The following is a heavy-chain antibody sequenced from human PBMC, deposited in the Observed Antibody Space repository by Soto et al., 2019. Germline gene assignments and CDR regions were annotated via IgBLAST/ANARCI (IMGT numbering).Heavy chain of an antibody. J-gene: IGHJ4*02. Sequence: PGGSLRLSCAASGSNFSDHYMNWIRQAPGKGLEWVSYISGSSRYTNFADSVKGRFTISRDNAKNSLYLQMNSLRAEDTAVYYCARHTSGWHYYDYWGQGTPVTVSS. CDR1: GSNFSDHY. V-gene: IGHV3-11*06. CDR3: ARHTSGWHYYDY. D-gene: IGHD6-19*01. CDR2: ISGSSRYT.